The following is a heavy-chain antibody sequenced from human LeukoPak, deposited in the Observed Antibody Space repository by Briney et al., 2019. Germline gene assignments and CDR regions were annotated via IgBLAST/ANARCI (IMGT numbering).Heavy chain of an antibody. Sequence: GSLRLSCAASGFTFSRYARSWVRQAPGQGPEWVSRISNHGDGTYYADSVQGRFTISRDNSKNTVYLQMNSLSVEDTAVYYCVRLPDWGEAFDYLVQGILVTVSS. V-gene: IGHV3-23*01. CDR2: ISNHGDGT. D-gene: IGHD3/OR15-3a*01. CDR3: VRLPDWGEAFDY. J-gene: IGHJ4*02. CDR1: GFTFSRYA.